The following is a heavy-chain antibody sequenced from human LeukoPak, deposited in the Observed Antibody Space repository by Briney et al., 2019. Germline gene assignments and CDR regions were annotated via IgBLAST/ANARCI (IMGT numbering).Heavy chain of an antibody. D-gene: IGHD2-15*01. V-gene: IGHV3-74*01. J-gene: IGHJ3*02. CDR2: INSDGSST. Sequence: GGSLRLSCSASGFTFSNYWMHWVRQAPGKGLVWVSRINSDGSSTSYADSVKGRFTISRDNAENTLYLQMNSLRAEDTAVYYCARHRSGGSQDDAFDIWGQGTLVTVSS. CDR1: GFTFSNYW. CDR3: ARHRSGGSQDDAFDI.